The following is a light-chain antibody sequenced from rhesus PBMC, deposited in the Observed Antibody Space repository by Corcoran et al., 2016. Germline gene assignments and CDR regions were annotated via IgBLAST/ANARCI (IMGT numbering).Light chain of an antibody. CDR3: QHYYDNPFT. V-gene: IGKV1S12*01. CDR2: AAS. CDR1: QNIYSN. J-gene: IGKJ3*01. Sequence: DIQMTQSPSALSASVGDRVTISCRASQNIYSNLAWYQQKPGKAPKLRIYAASSLQTGIPSRFRGSGSGTDVTLTISSLQPEDSAAYYCQHYYDNPFTFGPGTNLDIK.